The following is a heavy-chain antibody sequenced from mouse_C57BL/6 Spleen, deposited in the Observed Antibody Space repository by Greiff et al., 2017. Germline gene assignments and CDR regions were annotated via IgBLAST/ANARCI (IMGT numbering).Heavy chain of an antibody. J-gene: IGHJ1*03. CDR3: ARAFTTVVAPRPYFDV. V-gene: IGHV1-72*01. D-gene: IGHD1-1*01. CDR1: GYTFTSFW. CDR2: IDPNSGGT. Sequence: QVRVKQPGAELVKPGAPVKPSCKASGYTFTSFWMHWVKQRPGRGLEWIGRIDPNSGGTKYNEKFKSKATLTVDKRSSTAYMQHSSLTSEDSAVYYSARAFTTVVAPRPYFDVWGTGTTVTVSS.